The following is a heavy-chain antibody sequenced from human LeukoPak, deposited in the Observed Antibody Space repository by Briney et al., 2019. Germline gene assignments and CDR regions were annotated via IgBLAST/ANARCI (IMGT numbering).Heavy chain of an antibody. Sequence: GGSLRHSCATSGFTFSNYGMHWVRQAPGKGLEWVAVISSDETNIRYGDSVRGRFTVSRDNAKNTVYLQMNSLGADDTAVYYCAKDPYRVVFATGNYLDPWGQGTLVTVSS. CDR1: GFTFSNYG. CDR2: ISSDETNI. V-gene: IGHV3-30*18. J-gene: IGHJ5*02. CDR3: AKDPYRVVFATGNYLDP. D-gene: IGHD2-15*01.